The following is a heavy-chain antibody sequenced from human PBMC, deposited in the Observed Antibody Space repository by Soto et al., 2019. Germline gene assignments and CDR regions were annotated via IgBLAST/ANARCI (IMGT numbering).Heavy chain of an antibody. D-gene: IGHD3-22*01. J-gene: IGHJ5*02. CDR1: GATFSDSL. CDR3: ARGVYESSGYPNSWLDT. CDR2: IIPNFGTP. Sequence: QVQLVQSRAEVKKPGSSVKVSCKASGATFSDSLINWVRQAPGQGLEWMGGIIPNFGTPNYAQTFQGRVTLTADKSTSTAYIEVSRLKSEDTAVYYCARGVYESSGYPNSWLDTWGQGTLVTVSS. V-gene: IGHV1-69*06.